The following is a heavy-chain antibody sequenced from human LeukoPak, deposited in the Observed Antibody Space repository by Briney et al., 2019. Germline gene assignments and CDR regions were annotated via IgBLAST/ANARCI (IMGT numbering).Heavy chain of an antibody. V-gene: IGHV4-34*01. J-gene: IGHJ3*02. Sequence: SETLSLTCAVYGGSFSGYYWSWIRQPPGKGLEWIGEINHSGSTNYNPSLKSRVTISVDTSKNQFSLKLSSVTAADTAVYYCARTSAITMIVVLIQDAFDIWGQGTMVTVSS. D-gene: IGHD3-22*01. CDR2: INHSGST. CDR3: ARTSAITMIVVLIQDAFDI. CDR1: GGSFSGYY.